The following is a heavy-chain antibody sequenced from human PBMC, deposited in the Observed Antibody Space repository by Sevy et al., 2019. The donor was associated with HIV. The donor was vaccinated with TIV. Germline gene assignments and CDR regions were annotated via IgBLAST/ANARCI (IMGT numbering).Heavy chain of an antibody. D-gene: IGHD6-13*01. Sequence: GGSLRLSCAASGFTFSSYSMNWVRQAPGKGLEWVSFISRSSTYIYYADSVKGRFTFSRDNAKNSLYLQMNSLRVEDTAVYYCAREGAAAGPSYFDYWGQGILVTVSS. CDR3: AREGAAAGPSYFDY. CDR1: GFTFSSYS. CDR2: ISRSSTYI. J-gene: IGHJ4*02. V-gene: IGHV3-21*01.